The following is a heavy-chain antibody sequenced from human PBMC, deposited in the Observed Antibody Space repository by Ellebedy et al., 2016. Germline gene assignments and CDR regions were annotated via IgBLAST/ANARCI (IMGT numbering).Heavy chain of an antibody. CDR3: AKRGRDFYFHGMDA. J-gene: IGHJ6*02. CDR1: GFTFRSYG. CDR2: ISSDGSNK. V-gene: IGHV3-30*18. D-gene: IGHD2/OR15-2a*01. Sequence: GGSLRLXXAASGFTFRSYGMHWVRQAPGKGLEWMALISSDGSNKYYADAVKGRFTISRDNSKNTLFLQMNSLRAEDTAIYYCAKRGRDFYFHGMDAWGHGTTVTVSS.